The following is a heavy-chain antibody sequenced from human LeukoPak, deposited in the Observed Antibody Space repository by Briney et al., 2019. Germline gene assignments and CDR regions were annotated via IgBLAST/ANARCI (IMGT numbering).Heavy chain of an antibody. CDR1: GFTFSSYE. Sequence: AGGSLRLSCAASGFTFSSYEMNWVRQAPGKGLEWVSSISSSSSYIYYADSVKGRFTISRDNAKNSLYLQMNSLRAEDTAVYYCASGPPEWLGNDDYWGQGTLVTVSS. J-gene: IGHJ4*02. CDR3: ASGPPEWLGNDDY. CDR2: ISSSSSYI. V-gene: IGHV3-21*01. D-gene: IGHD3-3*01.